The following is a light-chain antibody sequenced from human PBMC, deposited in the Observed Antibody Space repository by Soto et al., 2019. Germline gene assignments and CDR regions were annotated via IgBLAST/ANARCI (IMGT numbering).Light chain of an antibody. CDR2: DAS. CDR3: VQRTNWSLT. CDR1: QSVSSH. Sequence: EIVLTQSPGTLSLSPGERATLSCRASQSVSSHLAWYQQKPGQAPRLLIYDASNRATGIPAKFSGSGSGTDFTLTISRLEPKDFAVYLCVQRTNWSLTCGQGSKVEIK. V-gene: IGKV3-11*01. J-gene: IGKJ1*01.